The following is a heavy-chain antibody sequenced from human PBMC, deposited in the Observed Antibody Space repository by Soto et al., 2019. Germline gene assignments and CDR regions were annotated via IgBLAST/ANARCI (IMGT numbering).Heavy chain of an antibody. Sequence: SAEVSCQASLGTIRSYAISWVRQAPGQGLEWMGGIIPIFGTANYAQKFQGRVTITADKSTSTAYMELSSLRSEDTAVYYCARDFSEWLSANWFDHWGPGTLGTV. CDR3: ARDFSEWLSANWFDH. V-gene: IGHV1-69*06. CDR2: IIPIFGTA. D-gene: IGHD3-3*01. CDR1: LGTIRSYA. J-gene: IGHJ5*02.